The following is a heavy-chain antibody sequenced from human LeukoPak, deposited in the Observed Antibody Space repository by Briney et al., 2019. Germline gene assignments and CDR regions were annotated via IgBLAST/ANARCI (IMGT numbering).Heavy chain of an antibody. J-gene: IGHJ4*02. CDR1: GFTFSSYA. D-gene: IGHD6-19*01. V-gene: IGHV3-20*04. CDR3: ARDQQWLPLDY. CDR2: INWNGGST. Sequence: GGSLRLSCAASGFTFSSYAMSRVRQAPGKGLEWVSGINWNGGSTGYADSVKGRFTISRDNAKNSLYLQMNSLRAEDTAVYYCARDQQWLPLDYWGQGTLVTVSS.